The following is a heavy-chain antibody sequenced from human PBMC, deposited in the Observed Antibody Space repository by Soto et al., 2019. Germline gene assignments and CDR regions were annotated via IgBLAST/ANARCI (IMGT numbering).Heavy chain of an antibody. CDR2: IIPMIPRT. V-gene: IGHV1-69*01. Sequence: QVQLVQSGAEVKQPGSSVKVSCKASGGTFNNYGMGWVRQAPGQGLEWMGGIIPMIPRTNYAQKFQGIVTLTADASRSTAYMELRSLRSEDTAVYYCASWDYDVLTGYSYDDWGQGTLVTVSS. CDR3: ASWDYDVLTGYSYDD. J-gene: IGHJ4*02. CDR1: GGTFNNYG. D-gene: IGHD3-9*01.